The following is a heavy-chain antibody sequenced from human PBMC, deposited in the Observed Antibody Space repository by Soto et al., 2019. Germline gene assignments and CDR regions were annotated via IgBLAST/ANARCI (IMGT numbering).Heavy chain of an antibody. D-gene: IGHD3-22*01. CDR2: IYWNDDK. V-gene: IGHV2-5*01. CDR3: AHRRYYYDSSGHDAFDI. J-gene: IGHJ3*02. Sequence: QITLKESGPTLVKPTQTLTLTCTFSGFSLSTSGVGVGWIRQPPGKALEWLALIYWNDDKRYSPSLKSRLTITKDTSKNQVVLTMTNMDPVDTAIYYCAHRRYYYDSSGHDAFDIWGQGTMVTVSS. CDR1: GFSLSTSGVG.